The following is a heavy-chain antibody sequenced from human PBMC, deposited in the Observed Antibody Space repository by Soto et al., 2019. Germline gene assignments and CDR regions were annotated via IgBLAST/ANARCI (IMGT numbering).Heavy chain of an antibody. J-gene: IGHJ6*02. V-gene: IGHV4-30-2*01. CDR2: IYHSGST. CDR3: ASNYYGSGSYRDYYYGMDV. D-gene: IGHD3-10*01. Sequence: QLQLQESGSGLVKPSQTLSLTCAVSGGSISSGGYSWSWIRQPPGKGLEWIGYIYHSGSTSYNPSLKSRVTISVDRSKNQFSLKLSSVTAADTAVYYCASNYYGSGSYRDYYYGMDVWGQGTTVTVSS. CDR1: GGSISSGGYS.